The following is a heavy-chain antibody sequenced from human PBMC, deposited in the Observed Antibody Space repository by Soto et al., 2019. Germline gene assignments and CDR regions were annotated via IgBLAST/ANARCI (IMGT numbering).Heavy chain of an antibody. D-gene: IGHD2-15*01. Sequence: ASVKVSCKASGYTFTSYGISWVRQAPGQGLEWMGWISAYNGNTNYAQKLQGRVTMTTDTSTSTAYMELRSLRSDDTAVYYCARVQDIVVVVAAYNWFDPWGQGTLVTVSS. CDR1: GYTFTSYG. J-gene: IGHJ5*02. CDR3: ARVQDIVVVVAAYNWFDP. V-gene: IGHV1-18*04. CDR2: ISAYNGNT.